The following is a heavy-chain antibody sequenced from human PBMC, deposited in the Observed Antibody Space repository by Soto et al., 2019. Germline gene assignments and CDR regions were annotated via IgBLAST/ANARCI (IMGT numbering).Heavy chain of an antibody. J-gene: IGHJ4*02. CDR3: ARLRSSSAYVDY. CDR1: GGSFSGYY. Sequence: QVQLQQWGAGLLKPSETLSLTCAVYGGSFSGYYWSWIRQPPGKGLEWIGEINHSGSTNYNPSLKSRVTISVDTSKNQFSLKLSSVTAADTAVYYCARLRSSSAYVDYWGQGTLVTVSS. D-gene: IGHD6-6*01. V-gene: IGHV4-34*01. CDR2: INHSGST.